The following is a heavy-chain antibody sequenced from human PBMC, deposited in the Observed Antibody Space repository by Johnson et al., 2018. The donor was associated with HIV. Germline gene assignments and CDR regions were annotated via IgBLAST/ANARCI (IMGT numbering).Heavy chain of an antibody. D-gene: IGHD5-24*01. CDR3: ARDGPWLQSQRDAFDI. CDR2: ISYDGGNK. V-gene: IGHV3-30*03. J-gene: IGHJ3*02. Sequence: QVQLVESGGGVVQPGRSLRLSCAASGFTFSNHDMDWVRQAPGKGLEWVVSISYDGGNKYYADSVKDRFTISRDNSKNTVNLQMNSLRAEDTAVYYCARDGPWLQSQRDAFDIWGQGTMVTVSS. CDR1: GFTFSNHD.